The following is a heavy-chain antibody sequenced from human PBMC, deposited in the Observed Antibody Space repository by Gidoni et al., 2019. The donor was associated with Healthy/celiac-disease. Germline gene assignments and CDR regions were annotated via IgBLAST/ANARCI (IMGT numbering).Heavy chain of an antibody. J-gene: IGHJ4*02. CDR1: GGSISSGGYS. CDR3: ARGRELEWVIDY. CDR2: IYHSGST. Sequence: QLQLQESGSGLVKPSQTLSLTCAAPGGSISSGGYSWSWIRQPPGKGLEWIGYIYHSGSTYYNPSLKSRVTISVDRSKNQFSLKLSSVTAADTAVYYCARGRELEWVIDYWGQGTLVTVSS. V-gene: IGHV4-30-2*01. D-gene: IGHD3-3*01.